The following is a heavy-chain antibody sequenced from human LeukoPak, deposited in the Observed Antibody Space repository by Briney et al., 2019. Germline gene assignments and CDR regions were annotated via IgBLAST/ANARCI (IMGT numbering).Heavy chain of an antibody. V-gene: IGHV3-23*01. D-gene: IGHD6-19*01. CDR2: ISGSGGST. CDR1: GFTFSSHA. CDR3: AKGRAGIDY. J-gene: IGHJ4*02. Sequence: GGSLRLSCAASGFTFSSHAMSWVRQAPGKGLGWVSGISGSGGSTYYADSVKGRFTISRDNSKNTLYVQVNSLRAEDTAVYYCAKGRAGIDYWGQGTLVIVSS.